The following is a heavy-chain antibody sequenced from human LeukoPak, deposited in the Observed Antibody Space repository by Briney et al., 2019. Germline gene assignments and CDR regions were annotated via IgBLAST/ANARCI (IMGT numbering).Heavy chain of an antibody. D-gene: IGHD1-26*01. CDR3: AKHLTATNTYIFFGLDV. Sequence: PGGSLRLSCAATGFSFKDYGMHWVRQPPGKGLEWVSAINWNGGVTDYADSVKGRFTISRDNAKNSLYLQLSSLRPEDTALYYCAKHLTATNTYIFFGLDVWGQGTSVTVSS. J-gene: IGHJ6*02. CDR2: INWNGGVT. CDR1: GFSFKDYG. V-gene: IGHV3-9*01.